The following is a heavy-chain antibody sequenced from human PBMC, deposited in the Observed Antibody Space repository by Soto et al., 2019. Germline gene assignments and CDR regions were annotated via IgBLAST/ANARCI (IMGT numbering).Heavy chain of an antibody. CDR2: FIPVFTTA. CDR3: ARDGVDVSRTTVRHGALDI. CDR1: GGSFSTYG. V-gene: IGHV1-69*01. Sequence: QVQLVQSGAEVKKPGSSVKVSCKSSGGSFSTYGISWVRQAPGQGLEWMGGFIPVFTTAKYAQKFQGRVSITSDESTYTAYMELCSLRSADTAVYFCARDGVDVSRTTVRHGALDIWGQGTVVTVSS. J-gene: IGHJ3*02. D-gene: IGHD4-17*01.